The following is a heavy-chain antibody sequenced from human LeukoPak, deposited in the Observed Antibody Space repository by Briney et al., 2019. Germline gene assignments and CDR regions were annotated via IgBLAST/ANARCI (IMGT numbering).Heavy chain of an antibody. J-gene: IGHJ4*02. V-gene: IGHV3-30*18. D-gene: IGHD7-27*01. CDR1: GFTFSSYG. CDR2: ISYDGSNK. CDR3: AKPFDPLGYYFDY. Sequence: SLSISCAASGFTFSSYGMHWVRQAPGKGLEWVAVISYDGSNKYYADSVKGRFTISRDNSKNTLYLQMNSLRAEDTAVYYCAKPFDPLGYYFDYWGQGTLVTVSS.